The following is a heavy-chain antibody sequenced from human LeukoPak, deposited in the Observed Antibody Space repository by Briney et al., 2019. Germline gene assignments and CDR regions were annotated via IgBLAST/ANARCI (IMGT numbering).Heavy chain of an antibody. CDR2: INHSGST. CDR1: GRSFSGYY. J-gene: IGHJ4*02. V-gene: IGHV4-34*01. CDR3: ARGERGHEYFFDY. D-gene: IGHD1-1*01. Sequence: SETLSLTCAVYGRSFSGYYWSWIRQPPGKGLEWIGEINHSGSTNYNPSLKSRVTISVDTSKNQFSLKLSSVTAADTAVYYCARGERGHEYFFDYWGQGTLVTVSS.